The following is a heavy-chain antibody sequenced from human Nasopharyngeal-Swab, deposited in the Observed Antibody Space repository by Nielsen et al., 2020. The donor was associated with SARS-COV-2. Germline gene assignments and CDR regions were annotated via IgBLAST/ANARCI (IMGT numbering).Heavy chain of an antibody. Sequence: GESLKISCKGSGYRFTNYWIGWVRQMPGKGLEWMGIIWPSDSDTTYSPSFQGQVTISADKSLSTAYLQLSSLKASDTAMYYCARHLPGYYGSAFDLWGQGTLVTVSS. J-gene: IGHJ4*02. CDR2: IWPSDSDT. CDR1: GYRFTNYW. CDR3: ARHLPGYYGSAFDL. V-gene: IGHV5-51*01. D-gene: IGHD3-10*01.